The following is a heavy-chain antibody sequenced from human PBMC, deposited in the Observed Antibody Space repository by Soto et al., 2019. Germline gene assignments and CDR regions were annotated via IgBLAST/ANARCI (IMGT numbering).Heavy chain of an antibody. J-gene: IGHJ5*02. CDR1: GDSISNSRFY. CDR3: ASDFFDSSGYTTNWFDP. V-gene: IGHV4-39*01. D-gene: IGHD3-22*01. Sequence: SETLSLTCSVSGDSISNSRFYWSWIRQPPGEGLEWIGSIYHTGNAYYNPSLKSRVTISVDTSKNQFSLKLTSVTAADAALYYCASDFFDSSGYTTNWFDPWGQGTLVTVSS. CDR2: IYHTGNA.